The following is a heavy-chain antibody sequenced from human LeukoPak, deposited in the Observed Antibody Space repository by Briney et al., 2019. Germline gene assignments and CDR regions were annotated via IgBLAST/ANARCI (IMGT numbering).Heavy chain of an antibody. V-gene: IGHV1-2*02. D-gene: IGHD2-8*01. CDR3: AQSNGETDVFDY. CDR1: GYTFTGYY. J-gene: IGHJ4*02. CDR2: INPNSGGT. Sequence: ASVKVSCKASGYTFTGYYMHWVRQAPGQGLEWMGWINPNSGGTNYAQKFQGRVTMTRDTSISTAYMELSRLRSDDTAVHYCAQSNGETDVFDYWGQGTLVTVSS.